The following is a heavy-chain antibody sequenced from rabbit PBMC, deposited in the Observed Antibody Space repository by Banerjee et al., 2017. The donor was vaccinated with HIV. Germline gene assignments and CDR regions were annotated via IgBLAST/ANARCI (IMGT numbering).Heavy chain of an antibody. Sequence: QSLEESGGDLVKPGASLTLTCTASGFSFSNKYVMCWVRQAPGKGLEWIACIYSDNDYTAYASWAKGRFTISKTSSTTVTLQMTSLTAADTATYFCARNFDLWGQGTLVTVS. V-gene: IGHV1S40*01. J-gene: IGHJ4*01. CDR2: IYSDNDYT. CDR1: GFSFSNKYV. CDR3: ARNFDL.